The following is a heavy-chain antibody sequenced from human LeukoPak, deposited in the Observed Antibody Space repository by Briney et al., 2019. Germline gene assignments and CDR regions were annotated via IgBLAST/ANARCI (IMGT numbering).Heavy chain of an antibody. J-gene: IGHJ3*02. CDR2: ISSSGSTI. CDR1: GFTFSSCE. Sequence: GGSLRLSCAASGFTFSSCEMNWVRQAPGKGLEWVSYISSSGSTIYYADSVKGRFTISRDNAKNSLYLQMNSLRAEDTAVYYCARLRATYYYDSSGYYEAFDIWGQGTMVTVSS. D-gene: IGHD3-22*01. V-gene: IGHV3-48*03. CDR3: ARLRATYYYDSSGYYEAFDI.